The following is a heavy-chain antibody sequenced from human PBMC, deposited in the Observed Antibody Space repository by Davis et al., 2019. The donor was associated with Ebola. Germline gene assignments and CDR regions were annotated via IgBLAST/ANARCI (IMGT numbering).Heavy chain of an antibody. D-gene: IGHD3-3*01. J-gene: IGHJ4*02. CDR3: ARSQYDFWSGYYFMIDY. Sequence: GESLKISCAASGFTFSSYGMHWVRQAPGKGLEWVAVIWYDGSNKYYADSVKGRFTISRDNSKNTLYLQMNSLRAEDTAVYYCARSQYDFWSGYYFMIDYWGQGTLVTVSS. CDR2: IWYDGSNK. CDR1: GFTFSSYG. V-gene: IGHV3-33*01.